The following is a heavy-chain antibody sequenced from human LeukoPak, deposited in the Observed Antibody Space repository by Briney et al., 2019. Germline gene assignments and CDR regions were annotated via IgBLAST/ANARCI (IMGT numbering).Heavy chain of an antibody. D-gene: IGHD6-19*01. Sequence: SETLSLTCTVSGGSISSGGYYWSWIRQHPGKGLEWIGYIYYSGSTYYNPSLKSRVTISVDTSKNQFSLKLSSVTAADTAVYYCARDSAYSSGWYVDPWGQGTLVTVSS. CDR2: IYYSGST. CDR3: ARDSAYSSGWYVDP. J-gene: IGHJ5*02. V-gene: IGHV4-31*03. CDR1: GGSISSGGYY.